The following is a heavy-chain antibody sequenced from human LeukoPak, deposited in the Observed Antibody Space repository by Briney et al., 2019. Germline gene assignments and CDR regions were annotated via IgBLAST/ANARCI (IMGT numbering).Heavy chain of an antibody. D-gene: IGHD4-4*01. J-gene: IGHJ5*02. CDR1: GYSFTDYW. Sequence: GESLKISCKTSGYSFTDYWIGWVRQMPGKGLEWMGFIYPSDSGTRYSPSFQGQVTISADKSISTAYLQWSSLKASDTAMYYCARHAALYSNYPFDPWGQGTLVTVSS. V-gene: IGHV5-51*01. CDR3: ARHAALYSNYPFDP. CDR2: IYPSDSGT.